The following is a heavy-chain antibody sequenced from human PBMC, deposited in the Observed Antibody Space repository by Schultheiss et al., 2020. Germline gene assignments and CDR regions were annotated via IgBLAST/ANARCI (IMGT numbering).Heavy chain of an antibody. Sequence: GGSLRLSCAASGFTFSDYYMSWIRQAPGKGLEWVSYISSSGSTIYYADSVKGRFTISRDNSKNTLYLQMNSLRAEDTAVYYCARGATISDYFDYWGQGTLVNVSS. D-gene: IGHD3-3*02. CDR1: GFTFSDYY. V-gene: IGHV3-11*04. CDR3: ARGATISDYFDY. CDR2: ISSSGSTI. J-gene: IGHJ4*02.